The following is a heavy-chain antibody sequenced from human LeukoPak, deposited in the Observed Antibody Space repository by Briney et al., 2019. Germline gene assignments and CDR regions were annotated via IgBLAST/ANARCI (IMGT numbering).Heavy chain of an antibody. J-gene: IGHJ5*02. CDR3: ASTIVVPAAGWFDP. CDR1: GGSISSGSYY. Sequence: SETLSLTCTVSGGSISSGSYYWGWIRQPPGEGLEWIGSIYHSGSTYYNPSLKSRVTISVDTSKNQFSLKLSSVTAADTAVYYCASTIVVPAAGWFDPWGQGTLVTVSS. D-gene: IGHD2-2*01. CDR2: IYHSGST. V-gene: IGHV4-39*07.